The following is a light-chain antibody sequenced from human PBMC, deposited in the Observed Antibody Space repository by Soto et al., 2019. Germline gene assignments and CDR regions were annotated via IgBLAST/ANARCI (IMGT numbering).Light chain of an antibody. V-gene: IGKV3-20*01. CDR3: QQYGSSPIT. J-gene: IGKJ5*01. Sequence: EIVLTQSPGTLSLSPGERATLSCRASQSVISTYLAWYQQKPGQAPRLLIYGASSRATGIPDRFSGSASGTDFTLTISRLEPEDFAVYYCQQYGSSPITFGQGTRLEIK. CDR1: QSVISTY. CDR2: GAS.